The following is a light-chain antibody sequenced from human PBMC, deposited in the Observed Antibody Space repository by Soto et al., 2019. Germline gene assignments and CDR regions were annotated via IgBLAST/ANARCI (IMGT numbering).Light chain of an antibody. CDR1: SSDVGGHNS. CDR3: SSFTSSITYV. Sequence: QSVLTQPASVSGSPGQSITISCTGTSSDVGGHNSVAWYQHNPGKAPKLMIYDVSNRPSGVSSRFSGSKSGNTASLSISGLQAEDEADYYCSSFTSSITYVFGTGTQLTVL. J-gene: IGLJ1*01. V-gene: IGLV2-14*01. CDR2: DVS.